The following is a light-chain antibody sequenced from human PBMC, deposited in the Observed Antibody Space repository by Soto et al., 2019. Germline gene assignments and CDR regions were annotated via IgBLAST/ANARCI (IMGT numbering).Light chain of an antibody. CDR2: DAS. CDR3: QQRRNWPPT. V-gene: IGKV3-11*01. J-gene: IGKJ1*01. Sequence: EIVLTQSPATLSLSPGERATLSCRASQSVSSYLAWYQQKPGQAPRLLIYDASTRATGIPARFSGSGSGTDFTLTITSLEPEDFADYYCQQRRNWPPTFGQGTKVEIK. CDR1: QSVSSY.